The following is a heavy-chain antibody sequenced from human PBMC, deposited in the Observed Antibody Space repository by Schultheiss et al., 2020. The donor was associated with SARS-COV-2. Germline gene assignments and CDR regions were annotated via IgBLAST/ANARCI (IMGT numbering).Heavy chain of an antibody. J-gene: IGHJ3*02. D-gene: IGHD3-3*01. CDR2: ISSSSSYI. Sequence: GGSLRLSCAASGFTFSSYSMNWVRQAPGKGLEWVSSISSSSSYIYYADSVKGRFTISRDNAKNSLYLQMNSLRAEDTAMYYCAREMAIFGVVEAFDIWGHGTMVTVSS. CDR1: GFTFSSYS. V-gene: IGHV3-21*01. CDR3: AREMAIFGVVEAFDI.